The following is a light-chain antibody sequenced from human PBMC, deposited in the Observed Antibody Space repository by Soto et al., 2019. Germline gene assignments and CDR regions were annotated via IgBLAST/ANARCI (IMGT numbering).Light chain of an antibody. V-gene: IGKV1-27*01. CDR3: QEYNSAPWT. CDR2: AAS. Sequence: DIPMTQSPSSLSASVGDRVTIPCRASQGISNDLAWYQQKPGKVPKLLIYAASTLQSGVPSQFSGSGSGTDFTLTIRSLQPEDVATYYCQEYNSAPWTVGEVT. J-gene: IGKJ1*01. CDR1: QGISND.